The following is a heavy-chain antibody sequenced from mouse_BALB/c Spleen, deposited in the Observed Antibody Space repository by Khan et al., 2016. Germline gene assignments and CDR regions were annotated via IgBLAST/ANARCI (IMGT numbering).Heavy chain of an antibody. Sequence: QFQLVQSGPELKKPGETVKISCKASGYTFTNSGMNWVKQAPGKGLKWVGWINTYTGEPTYADDFKGRFAFSLETSASTAYLQINNLKNEDMTTYFGARGAMVTTGWYFDGWGAGTTVTVSS. J-gene: IGHJ1*01. CDR1: GYTFTNSG. D-gene: IGHD2-2*01. V-gene: IGHV9-1*02. CDR2: INTYTGEP. CDR3: ARGAMVTTGWYFDG.